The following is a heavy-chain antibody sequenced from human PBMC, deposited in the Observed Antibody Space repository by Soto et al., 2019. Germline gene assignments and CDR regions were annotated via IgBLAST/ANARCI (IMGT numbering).Heavy chain of an antibody. CDR2: VNPILSMS. CDR3: ASSYGSGYRAFDY. D-gene: IGHD3-10*01. Sequence: QVQLVLSGAEVKRPRSSVKVSCKASGDTFNLYSINWVREAPGVGLEWVGRVNPILSMSNYAQRFQGRVTMTADKSTSTAYMELRSLRSEDTAIYYCASSYGSGYRAFDYWGQGALVTVSS. CDR1: GDTFNLYS. V-gene: IGHV1-69*02. J-gene: IGHJ4*02.